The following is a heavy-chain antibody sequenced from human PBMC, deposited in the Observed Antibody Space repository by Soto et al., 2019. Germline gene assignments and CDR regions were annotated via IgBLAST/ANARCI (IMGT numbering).Heavy chain of an antibody. D-gene: IGHD3-22*01. V-gene: IGHV1-69*13. CDR2: IIPIFGTA. CDR1: GGTFSSYA. Sequence: SVKVSCKASGGTFSSYAISWVRQAPGQRLEWMGRIIPIFGTANYAQKFKGRVTITADESTSTAYMELSSLRSEDTAVYYCARDSEIVVVTPVIYDAFDIWGQGTMVTVSS. CDR3: ARDSEIVVVTPVIYDAFDI. J-gene: IGHJ3*02.